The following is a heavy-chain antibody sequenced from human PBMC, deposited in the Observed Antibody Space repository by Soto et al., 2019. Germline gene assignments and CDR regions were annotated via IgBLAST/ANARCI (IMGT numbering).Heavy chain of an antibody. Sequence: PGGSLRLSCAASGFTFSGYRMSWVRQAPGKGLEWVSNIKQDGSEKYYVDSVKGRFTIARDNAKNSLYLQMNSLRAADTAVYYCARHGVTVTNERDYYYGMDVWGQGTTVTVSS. J-gene: IGHJ6*02. CDR1: GFTFSGYR. CDR2: IKQDGSEK. CDR3: ARHGVTVTNERDYYYGMDV. D-gene: IGHD4-17*01. V-gene: IGHV3-7*03.